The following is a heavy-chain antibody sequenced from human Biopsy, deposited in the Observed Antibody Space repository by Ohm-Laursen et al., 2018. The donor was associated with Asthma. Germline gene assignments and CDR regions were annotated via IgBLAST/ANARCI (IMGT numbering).Heavy chain of an antibody. Sequence: SLRLSCAASGFTVSTNGMSWVRQPPGKGLEWVSVIYSGGGTYYADSVQGRLTISRDNSKNTLYLQMNSLRAEDTAVYYCARKIAARGGMGVWGQGTTVTVSS. CDR2: IYSGGGT. D-gene: IGHD6-6*01. CDR3: ARKIAARGGMGV. V-gene: IGHV3-53*01. CDR1: GFTVSTNG. J-gene: IGHJ6*02.